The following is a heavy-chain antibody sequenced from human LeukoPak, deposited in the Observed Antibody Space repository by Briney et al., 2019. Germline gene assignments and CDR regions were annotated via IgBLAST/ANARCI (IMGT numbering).Heavy chain of an antibody. CDR1: GFTLSSYE. D-gene: IGHD3-9*01. J-gene: IGHJ6*03. CDR3: ARDVRYFDCYYMDV. Sequence: SGGSLRLSCAASGFTLSSYEMNWVREAPGKGREWVSYISSSGSTIYYADSVKRRFTISRDNANNSLYLQMNSLRAEDTAVYYCARDVRYFDCYYMDVWGKGTTVTISS. V-gene: IGHV3-48*03. CDR2: ISSSGSTI.